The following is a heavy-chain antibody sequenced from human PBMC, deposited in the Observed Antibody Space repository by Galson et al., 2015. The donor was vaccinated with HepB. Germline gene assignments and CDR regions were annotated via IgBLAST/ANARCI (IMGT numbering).Heavy chain of an antibody. Sequence: SLRLSCAASGFTFSSYGMHWVRQAPGKGLEWVAVIWYDGSNKYYADSVKGRFTISRDNSKNTLYLQMNSLRAEDTAVYYCARRGGGNSFDYWGQGTLVTVSS. CDR3: ARRGGGNSFDY. CDR1: GFTFSSYG. CDR2: IWYDGSNK. V-gene: IGHV3-33*01. J-gene: IGHJ4*02. D-gene: IGHD2-15*01.